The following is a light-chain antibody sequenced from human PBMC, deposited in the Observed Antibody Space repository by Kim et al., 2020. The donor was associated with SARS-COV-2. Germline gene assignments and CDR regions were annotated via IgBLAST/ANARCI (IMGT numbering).Light chain of an antibody. Sequence: LYAGERATLSCRASQSVSSSYLAWYQQKPGQAPRLRIYGASSRATGIPDRFSGSGSGTDFTLTISRLEPEDFAVYYCQQYGSSRTFGQGTKVDIK. CDR3: QQYGSSRT. CDR1: QSVSSSY. CDR2: GAS. J-gene: IGKJ1*01. V-gene: IGKV3-20*01.